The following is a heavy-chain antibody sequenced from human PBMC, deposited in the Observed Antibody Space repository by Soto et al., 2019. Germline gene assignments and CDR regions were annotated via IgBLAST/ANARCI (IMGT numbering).Heavy chain of an antibody. CDR2: MNPNSANT. Sequence: GASVKVSCKASGYTFTIYDINWVRQATGQGLEWMGWMNPNSANTGYAQKFQGRVTMTRNTSISTAYMELSSLRSEDTAVYYCATRPPGVWAGVFDYWSQGTLVTVSS. CDR3: ATRPPGVWAGVFDY. J-gene: IGHJ4*02. CDR1: GYTFTIYD. V-gene: IGHV1-8*01. D-gene: IGHD1-26*01.